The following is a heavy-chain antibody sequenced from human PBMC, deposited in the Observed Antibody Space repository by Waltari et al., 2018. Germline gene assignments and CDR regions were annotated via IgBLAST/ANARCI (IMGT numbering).Heavy chain of an antibody. V-gene: IGHV1-2*06. CDR1: GYTFTDFF. Sequence: QVQLVQSGAEVKKSGASVKVSCKASGYTFTDFFIHLVRQAPGQGLEWMGRIKPNRGDTSYAQRFQGRVTMTGDTSITTAYMGLTGLRSDDTAIYYCARSGGGTTTFGVAEWGQGSLVTVSS. CDR3: ARSGGGTTTFGVAE. D-gene: IGHD3-3*01. J-gene: IGHJ4*02. CDR2: IKPNRGDT.